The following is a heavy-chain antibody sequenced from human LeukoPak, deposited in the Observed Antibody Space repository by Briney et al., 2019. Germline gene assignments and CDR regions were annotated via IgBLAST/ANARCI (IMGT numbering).Heavy chain of an antibody. V-gene: IGHV3-11*04. CDR2: ISRSGSTT. Sequence: GGSLRLSCAASGFTFSDYYVSCVRQARGKGLEWVSFISRSGSTTYYADCVNGRLPISRDNAKNSRYVQMNSRRAEDTAVYYCVGGDPAHIVVIPAATQDITNAFDIWGQGTMVTVS. CDR3: VGGDPAHIVVIPAATQDITNAFDI. J-gene: IGHJ3*02. D-gene: IGHD2-2*01. CDR1: GFTFSDYY.